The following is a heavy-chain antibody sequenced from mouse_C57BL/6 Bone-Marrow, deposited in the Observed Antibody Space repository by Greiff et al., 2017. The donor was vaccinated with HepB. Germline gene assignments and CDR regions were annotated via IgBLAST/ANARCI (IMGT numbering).Heavy chain of an antibody. CDR1: GFSLTSYG. J-gene: IGHJ1*03. D-gene: IGHD2-14*01. CDR3: ARNRYWDWYFDV. Sequence: VQLQQSGPGLVQPSQSLSITCTVSGFSLTSYGVHWVRQSPGKGLEWLGVIWSGGSTDYNASFISRLSISKDNSKSQVFFKMNSLQADDTAIYYCARNRYWDWYFDVWGTGTTVTVSS. V-gene: IGHV2-2*01. CDR2: IWSGGST.